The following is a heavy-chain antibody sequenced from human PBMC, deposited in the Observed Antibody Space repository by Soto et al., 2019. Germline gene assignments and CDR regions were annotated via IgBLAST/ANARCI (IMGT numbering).Heavy chain of an antibody. Sequence: EVQLVESGGGLVQPGGSLRLSCIASGFTFSSYSLNWVRQAPGKGLEWLSYISSSSTTIYYADSVKGRFTISRDNAKKSVYLQMNSLRAENTAVYYCARGYCSGGSCYSGDAFDIWGQGTMVTVSS. V-gene: IGHV3-48*01. CDR2: ISSSSTTI. J-gene: IGHJ3*02. CDR1: GFTFSSYS. D-gene: IGHD2-15*01. CDR3: ARGYCSGGSCYSGDAFDI.